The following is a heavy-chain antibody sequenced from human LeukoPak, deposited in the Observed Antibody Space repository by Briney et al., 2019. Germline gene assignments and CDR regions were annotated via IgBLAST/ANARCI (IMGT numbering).Heavy chain of an antibody. CDR2: VNRDGSET. CDR1: GFTLSNHW. V-gene: IGHV3-7*03. CDR3: ARNNGMDV. J-gene: IGHJ6*02. Sequence: GGSLRLSCAASGFTLSNHWMTWVRQVPGRGPEWVANVNRDGSETYYLDSVKGRYTISKDNAKNSLYLQMNSLRAEDTALYHCARNNGMDVWGQGTTVIVSS.